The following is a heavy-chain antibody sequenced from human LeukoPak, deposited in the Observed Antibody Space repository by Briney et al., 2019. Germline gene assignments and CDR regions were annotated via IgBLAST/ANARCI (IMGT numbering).Heavy chain of an antibody. Sequence: SETLSLTCAVYGGSFSGYYWSWIRQPPGKGLEWIGEINHSGSTNYNPSLKSRVTISVDTSKNQFSLKLSSVTAADTAVYYCARKYCSSTSCYYAYWGQGTLVTVSS. D-gene: IGHD2-2*01. J-gene: IGHJ4*02. V-gene: IGHV4-34*01. CDR2: INHSGST. CDR3: ARKYCSSTSCYYAY. CDR1: GGSFSGYY.